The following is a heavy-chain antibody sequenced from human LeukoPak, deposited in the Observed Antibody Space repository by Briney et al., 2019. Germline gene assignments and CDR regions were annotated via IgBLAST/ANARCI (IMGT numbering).Heavy chain of an antibody. V-gene: IGHV1-18*01. CDR2: ISAYNGNT. CDR1: GYTFTNHG. J-gene: IGHJ4*02. CDR3: ARSQYGRFDY. Sequence: GASVKVSCKTSGYTFTNHGITWVRQAPGQGLEWMACISAYNGNTNYAQRFQGRFNLTTDKSTSTSYMDLRSLRSDDTAVYYCARSQYGRFDYWGQGTLVTVSS. D-gene: IGHD4-17*01.